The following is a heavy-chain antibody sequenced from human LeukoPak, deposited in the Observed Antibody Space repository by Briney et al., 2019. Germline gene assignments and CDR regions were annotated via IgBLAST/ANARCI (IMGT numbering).Heavy chain of an antibody. J-gene: IGHJ4*02. V-gene: IGHV3-7*01. D-gene: IGHD6-13*01. CDR2: IKHDGSEE. CDR1: GFTFSSYW. Sequence: AGGSLRLSCAASGFTFSSYWMTWVRQAPGKGLEWVATIKHDGSEESYVDSVKGRFTISRDNAKNSLYLQMNTLRAEDTAVYYCAKGGRSSSWYWVYWGQGTLVTVSS. CDR3: AKGGRSSSWYWVY.